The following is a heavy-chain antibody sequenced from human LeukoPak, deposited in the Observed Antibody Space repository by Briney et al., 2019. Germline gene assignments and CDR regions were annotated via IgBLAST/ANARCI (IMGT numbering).Heavy chain of an antibody. V-gene: IGHV3-48*02. CDR1: GFTFSNYS. Sequence: GGSLRLSCVVSGFTFSNYSMNWVRQAPGKGLEWVSYISSRSSSIYYLDSVKGRFTISRDNAKNSLYLQMNSLRDEDTAVYYCARVIRRFGEFSSDYWGQGALVTVSS. CDR2: ISSRSSSI. CDR3: ARVIRRFGEFSSDY. J-gene: IGHJ4*02. D-gene: IGHD3-10*01.